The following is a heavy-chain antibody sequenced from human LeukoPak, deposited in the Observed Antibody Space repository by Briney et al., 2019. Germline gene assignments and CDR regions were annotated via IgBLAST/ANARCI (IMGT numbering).Heavy chain of an antibody. CDR3: ARGRQWLDDY. Sequence: SETLSLTRTVSGGSISSSSYYWGWIRQPPGKGLEWIGSIYYSGSTYYNPSLKSRVTISVDTSKNQFSLKLSSVTAADTAVYYCARGRQWLDDYWGQGTLVTVSS. J-gene: IGHJ4*02. D-gene: IGHD6-19*01. V-gene: IGHV4-39*07. CDR2: IYYSGST. CDR1: GGSISSSSYY.